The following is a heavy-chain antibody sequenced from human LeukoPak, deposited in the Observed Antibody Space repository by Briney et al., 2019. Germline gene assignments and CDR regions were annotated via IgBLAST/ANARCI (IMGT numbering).Heavy chain of an antibody. CDR1: GFTFSSYA. CDR2: ISYDGSNK. J-gene: IGHJ6*03. CDR3: ARAGNWNYYYYMDV. V-gene: IGHV3-30-3*01. Sequence: GRSLRLSCAASGFTFSSYAMHWVRQAPGKGLEWVAVISYDGSNKYYADSVKGRFTISRDNSKNTLYLQMNSLRAEDTAVYYCARAGNWNYYYYMDVWGKGPTVTVSS. D-gene: IGHD1-20*01.